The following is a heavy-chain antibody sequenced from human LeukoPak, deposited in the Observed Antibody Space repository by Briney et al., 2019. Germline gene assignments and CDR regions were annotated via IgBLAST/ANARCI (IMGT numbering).Heavy chain of an antibody. CDR2: INHSGST. V-gene: IGHV4-34*01. Sequence: SETLSLTCAVYGGSFSVYYWSWIRQPPGKGLEWIGEINHSGSTNYNPSLKSRVTISVDTSKNQFSLKLSSVTAADTAVYYCARGAIAARPTDYWGQGTLVTVSS. D-gene: IGHD6-6*01. CDR3: ARGAIAARPTDY. CDR1: GGSFSVYY. J-gene: IGHJ4*02.